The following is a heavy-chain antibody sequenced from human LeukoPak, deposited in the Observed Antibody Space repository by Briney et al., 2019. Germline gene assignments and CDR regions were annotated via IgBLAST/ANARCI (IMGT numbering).Heavy chain of an antibody. V-gene: IGHV1-69*13. CDR2: IIPIFGTA. Sequence: SVKVSCKASGGTFSSYAISWVRQAPGQGLEWMGGIIPIFGTANYAQKFQGRVTITADESASTAHMELSSLRSEDTAVYYCARGPYYDFWSGYYTWFDPWGQGTLVTVSS. CDR3: ARGPYYDFWSGYYTWFDP. D-gene: IGHD3-3*01. CDR1: GGTFSSYA. J-gene: IGHJ5*02.